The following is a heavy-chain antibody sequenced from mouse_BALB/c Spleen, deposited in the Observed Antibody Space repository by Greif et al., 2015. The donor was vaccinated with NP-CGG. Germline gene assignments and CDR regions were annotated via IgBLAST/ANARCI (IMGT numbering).Heavy chain of an antibody. D-gene: IGHD1-1*01. CDR1: GYSFTDYN. J-gene: IGHJ1*01. CDR2: IDPYNGGT. Sequence: EVKLQESGPELVKPGASGKVSCKASGYSFTDYNMYWVKQSHGKSLEWIGYIDPYNGGTSYNQKFKGKATLTVDKSSSTAFMHLNSLTSEDSAVYYCARRGYYGSSHWYFDVWGAGTTVTVSS. V-gene: IGHV1S135*01. CDR3: ARRGYYGSSHWYFDV.